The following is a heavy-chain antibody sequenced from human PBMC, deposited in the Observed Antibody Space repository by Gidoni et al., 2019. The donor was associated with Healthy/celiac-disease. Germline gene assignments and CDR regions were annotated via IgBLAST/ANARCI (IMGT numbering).Heavy chain of an antibody. CDR3: ARDLGYYDYIWGSYRPRADGMDV. J-gene: IGHJ6*04. V-gene: IGHV4-4*07. CDR1: GGSISSYY. D-gene: IGHD3-16*02. Sequence: QVQLQESGPGLVKPSETLSLTCTVSGGSISSYYWRWIRQPAGKGLEWIGRIYTSGSTNYNPSLKSRVTMSVDTSKNQFSLKLSSVTAADTAVYYCARDLGYYDYIWGSYRPRADGMDVWGKGTTVTVSS. CDR2: IYTSGST.